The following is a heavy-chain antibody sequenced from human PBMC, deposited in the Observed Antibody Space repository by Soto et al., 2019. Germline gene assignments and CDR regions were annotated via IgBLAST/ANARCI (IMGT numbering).Heavy chain of an antibody. J-gene: IGHJ5*02. D-gene: IGHD6-13*01. Sequence: ASVKVSCKASGGTFSSYAISWVLQAPGQGLEWMGGIIPIFGTANYAQKFQGRVTITADKSTSTAYMELSSLRSEDTAVYYCAREAASGRPGWFNPWGQGTLVTVSS. CDR3: AREAASGRPGWFNP. V-gene: IGHV1-69*06. CDR1: GGTFSSYA. CDR2: IIPIFGTA.